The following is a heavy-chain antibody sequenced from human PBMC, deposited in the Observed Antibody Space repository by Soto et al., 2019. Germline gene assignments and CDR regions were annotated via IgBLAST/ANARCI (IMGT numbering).Heavy chain of an antibody. D-gene: IGHD4-17*01. CDR1: GYSFTSYT. Sequence: QVQLVQFGAEVKKPGASVKVSCKASGYSFTSYTISWVRQAPGQGLEWMGWISAYNGNTNYAQRLQGRVTMTTDTSTRTAYMELRSLRSDDTAVYYCASPEPGDTVTPRDYYYYYGMDVWGQGTTVTVSS. V-gene: IGHV1-18*01. CDR3: ASPEPGDTVTPRDYYYYYGMDV. J-gene: IGHJ6*02. CDR2: ISAYNGNT.